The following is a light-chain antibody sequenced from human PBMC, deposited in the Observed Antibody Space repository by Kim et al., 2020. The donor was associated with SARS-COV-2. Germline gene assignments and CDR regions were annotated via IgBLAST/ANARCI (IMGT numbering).Light chain of an antibody. V-gene: IGKV1-12*01. J-gene: IGKJ1*01. Sequence: DIQMIQSPSSVSASVGDRLTITCRASQDISNWLAWYQQKPGRAPKMMIYAPSSLHGGVPSRFSASGSGTYFTLTITGLQPEDFATYYCQSANSVPPWAFGQGTKVDIK. CDR1: QDISNW. CDR2: APS. CDR3: QSANSVPPWA.